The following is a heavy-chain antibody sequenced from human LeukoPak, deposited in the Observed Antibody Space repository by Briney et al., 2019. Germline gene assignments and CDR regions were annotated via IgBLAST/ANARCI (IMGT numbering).Heavy chain of an antibody. J-gene: IGHJ5*02. V-gene: IGHV1-2*02. D-gene: IGHD3-3*01. Sequence: ASVKVSCKASGYTFTGYYIHWVRQAPGQGLEWMGWINPNSGGTNYAQKFQGRVTMTRDTSISTAYMELSRLRSDDTAVYYCARRNDFWSGHTNWFDPWAREPWSPSPQ. CDR2: INPNSGGT. CDR3: ARRNDFWSGHTNWFDP. CDR1: GYTFTGYY.